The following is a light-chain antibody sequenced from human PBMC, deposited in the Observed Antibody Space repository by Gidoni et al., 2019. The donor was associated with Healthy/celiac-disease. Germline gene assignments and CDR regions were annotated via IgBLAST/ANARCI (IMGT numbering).Light chain of an antibody. CDR2: AAS. V-gene: IGKV1-39*01. CDR1: QSISSY. CDR3: QQSYSTPLT. Sequence: DTHMTQSPSTLSASVGDRVTITCRASQSISSYLNWYQQKPGQAPKLLIYAASSLQSGIPTRFSGSGSGTDFTLTISSLQPEDFAAYYCQQSYSTPLTFGRGTKLEIK. J-gene: IGKJ2*01.